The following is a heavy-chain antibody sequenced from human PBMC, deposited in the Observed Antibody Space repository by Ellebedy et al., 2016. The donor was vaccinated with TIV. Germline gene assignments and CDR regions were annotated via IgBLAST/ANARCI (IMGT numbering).Heavy chain of an antibody. V-gene: IGHV3-74*01. CDR1: GITFSRYW. CDR3: ASGMVVSMTGTSDY. D-gene: IGHD2-8*02. J-gene: IGHJ4*02. Sequence: GESLKISCAASGITFSRYWMHWIRQVPGKGLVWVSRIDNDGTRTDYADSVKGRFTISRDNAKSTLYLQMNSLRAEDSARYYCASGMVVSMTGTSDYWGQGTLVTVSS. CDR2: IDNDGTRT.